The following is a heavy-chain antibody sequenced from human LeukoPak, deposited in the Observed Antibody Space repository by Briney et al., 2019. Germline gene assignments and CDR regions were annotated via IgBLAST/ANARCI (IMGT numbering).Heavy chain of an antibody. J-gene: IGHJ4*02. V-gene: IGHV4-59*11. CDR1: GGSISSHY. Sequence: PSETLSLTCTVSGGSISSHYWSWIRQPPGEGLEWIGYISNSGSTNYNPSLKSRVTISVDTSKNQLSLKLSSATAADTAVYYCARHGSPVFDSWGQGTLVTVSS. D-gene: IGHD2-2*01. CDR3: ARHGSPVFDS. CDR2: ISNSGST.